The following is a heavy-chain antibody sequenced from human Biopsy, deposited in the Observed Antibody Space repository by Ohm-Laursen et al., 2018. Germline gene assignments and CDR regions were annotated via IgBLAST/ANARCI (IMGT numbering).Heavy chain of an antibody. Sequence: SDTLSLTCPVSGDSVTKYYWSWIRQPPGKGLEWIGHIYYSVMTNYNPSLQSRVSISVDTSRNQVSLTLSFVTAADTAVYYCARDSGILNYGNFKYYHYYGMDVWGQGTKVTVSS. CDR2: IYYSVMT. J-gene: IGHJ6*02. D-gene: IGHD4-11*01. V-gene: IGHV4-59*02. CDR3: ARDSGILNYGNFKYYHYYGMDV. CDR1: GDSVTKYY.